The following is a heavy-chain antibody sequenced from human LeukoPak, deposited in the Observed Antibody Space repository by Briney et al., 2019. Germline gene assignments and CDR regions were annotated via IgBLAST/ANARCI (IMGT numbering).Heavy chain of an antibody. V-gene: IGHV1-69*01. CDR3: GSSGWYSHSPFDY. Sequence: SVKVSCKASGGTFSSYAISWVRQAPGQGLEWMGGIIPIFGTANYAQKFQGRVTITADESTSTAYMELSSLRSEDTAVYYCGSSGWYSHSPFDYWGQGTLVTVSS. J-gene: IGHJ4*02. D-gene: IGHD6-19*01. CDR1: GGTFSSYA. CDR2: IIPIFGTA.